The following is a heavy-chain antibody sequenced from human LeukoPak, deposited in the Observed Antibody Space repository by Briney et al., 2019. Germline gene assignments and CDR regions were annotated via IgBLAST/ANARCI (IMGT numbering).Heavy chain of an antibody. CDR1: GYSFTSYW. D-gene: IGHD6-13*01. J-gene: IGHJ4*02. Sequence: GESLKISCKGSGYSFTSYWIGWVRQMPGKGLEWMGIIYPSDSDTRYSPSFQGQVTISADKSITTAYLQWTSLKASDTAIYYCARQPSSSSSPFDYWGQGTLVTASS. CDR3: ARQPSSSSSPFDY. V-gene: IGHV5-51*01. CDR2: IYPSDSDT.